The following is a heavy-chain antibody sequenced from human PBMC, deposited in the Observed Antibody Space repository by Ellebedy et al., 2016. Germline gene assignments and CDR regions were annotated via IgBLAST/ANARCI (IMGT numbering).Heavy chain of an antibody. CDR3: AKGGWGGAMDQFDY. J-gene: IGHJ4*02. CDR2: ISGSGGST. V-gene: IGHV3-23*01. Sequence: GESLKISCAASGFTFSSYAMSWVRQAPGKGLEWVSAISGSGGSTYYADSVKGRFTISRDNSKNTLYLQMNSLRAEDTAVYYCAKGGWGGAMDQFDYWGQGTLVTVSS. D-gene: IGHD3-16*01. CDR1: GFTFSSYA.